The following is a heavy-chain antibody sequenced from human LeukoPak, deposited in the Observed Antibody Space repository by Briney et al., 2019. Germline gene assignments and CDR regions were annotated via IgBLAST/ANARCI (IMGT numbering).Heavy chain of an antibody. CDR1: GGSISSSSYY. CDR3: AGADSSSLDDAFDI. V-gene: IGHV4-39*07. D-gene: IGHD6-13*01. Sequence: SETLSLTCTVSGGSISSSSYYWGWIRQPPGKGLEWIGSIYYSGSTYYNPSLKSRVTISVDTSKNQFSLKLSSVTAADTAVYYCAGADSSSLDDAFDIWGQGTMVTVSS. CDR2: IYYSGST. J-gene: IGHJ3*02.